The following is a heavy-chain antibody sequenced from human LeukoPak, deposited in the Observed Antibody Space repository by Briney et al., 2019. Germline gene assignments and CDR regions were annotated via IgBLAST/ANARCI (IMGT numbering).Heavy chain of an antibody. J-gene: IGHJ4*02. D-gene: IGHD6-13*01. CDR2: IYSGGST. CDR3: ARSGYSSSWFVRGSPYYFDY. Sequence: GGSLRLSCAASGFTVSSNYMSWVRQAPGKGLEWVSVIYSGGSTYYAGSVKGRFTISRDNSKNTLYLQMNSLRAEDTAVYYCARSGYSSSWFVRGSPYYFDYWGQGTLVTVSS. CDR1: GFTVSSNY. V-gene: IGHV3-66*01.